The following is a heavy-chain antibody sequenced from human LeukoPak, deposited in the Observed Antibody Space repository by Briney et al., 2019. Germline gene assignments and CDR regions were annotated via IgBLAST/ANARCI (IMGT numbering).Heavy chain of an antibody. D-gene: IGHD3-9*01. CDR3: ARDNPGGNFDWLIWGDY. CDR2: IYSGGST. J-gene: IGHJ4*02. V-gene: IGHV3-53*01. CDR1: GFTVSSNY. Sequence: PGGSLRLSCAASGFTVSSNYMNWVRQAPGKGLEWVSIIYSGGSTYYADSVKGRFTISRDNAKNSLYLQMNSLRAEDTAVYYCARDNPGGNFDWLIWGDYWGQGTLVTVSS.